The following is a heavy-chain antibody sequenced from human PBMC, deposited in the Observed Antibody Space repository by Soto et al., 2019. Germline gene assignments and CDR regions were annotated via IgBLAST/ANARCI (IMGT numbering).Heavy chain of an antibody. V-gene: IGHV4-38-2*01. CDR2: IYHSGST. J-gene: IGHJ4*02. D-gene: IGHD7-27*01. CDR3: VRAPGDLAYYFDY. Sequence: ASETLSLTCAVSAYSISSGYSWGWIRQSPGKGLEWIGSIYHSGSTYYNPSLKSRVTISLDTSKNQVSLKMSSVTAADTAVYYCVRAPGDLAYYFDYWGQGIPVTVSS. CDR1: AYSISSGYS.